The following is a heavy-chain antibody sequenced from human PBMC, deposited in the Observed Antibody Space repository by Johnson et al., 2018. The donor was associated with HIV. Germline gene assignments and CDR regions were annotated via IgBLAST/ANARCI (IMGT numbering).Heavy chain of an antibody. CDR3: ARVGADAFDI. Sequence: VQLVESGGGLVQPGRSLTLSCKASGLSFGDYVMTWIRQAPGKGLEWVAIISFDGGTKYYADSVKGRFTISRDNSKRTLYLQMNSLRAEDTAVYYCARVGADAFDIWGQGTMVTVSS. D-gene: IGHD1-26*01. CDR2: ISFDGGTK. V-gene: IGHV3-30*04. J-gene: IGHJ3*02. CDR1: GLSFGDYV.